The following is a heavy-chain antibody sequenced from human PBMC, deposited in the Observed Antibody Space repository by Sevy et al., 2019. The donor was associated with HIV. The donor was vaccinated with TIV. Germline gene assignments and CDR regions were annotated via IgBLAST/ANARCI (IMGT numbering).Heavy chain of an antibody. Sequence: GESLKISCKASGYRFTSYWIGWVRQMPGKGLQWMGIIYPDDSDTRYSPSFQGQVIISADKSINTAYLQWSSLKASDTAMYFCVRRSYDTNGYPQYFFDSWGQGTLVTVSS. CDR3: VRRSYDTNGYPQYFFDS. CDR1: GYRFTSYW. CDR2: IYPDDSDT. J-gene: IGHJ4*02. D-gene: IGHD3-22*01. V-gene: IGHV5-51*01.